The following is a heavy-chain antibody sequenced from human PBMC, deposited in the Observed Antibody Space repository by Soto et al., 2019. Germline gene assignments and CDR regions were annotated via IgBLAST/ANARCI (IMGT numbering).Heavy chain of an antibody. J-gene: IGHJ4*02. D-gene: IGHD3-3*01. Sequence: EVQLLGSGGGLVQPGGSLRLSCAASGLTFSTYAMSWVRQAPGKGLEWVSSISGNGANTYYTDSVKGRFIISRDNSNKPLFLQRNSLLSEDTALYYCAKDRLNAYGSGGGYYKAGGDYWGQGTLVTVSS. CDR2: ISGNGANT. CDR3: AKDRLNAYGSGGGYYKAGGDY. CDR1: GLTFSTYA. V-gene: IGHV3-23*01.